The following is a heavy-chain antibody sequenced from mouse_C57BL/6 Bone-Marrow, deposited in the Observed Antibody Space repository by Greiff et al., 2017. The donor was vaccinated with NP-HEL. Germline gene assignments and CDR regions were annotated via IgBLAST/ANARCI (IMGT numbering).Heavy chain of an antibody. CDR2: IYTRDGST. CDR3: ARFSMGYFYAMDY. CDR1: GYTFTSYD. Sequence: VMLVESGPELVKPGASVKLSCKASGYTFTSYDINWVKQRPGQGLEWIGWIYTRDGSTKYNEKFKGKATLTVDTSSSTAYMELHSLTSEDSAVYFCARFSMGYFYAMDYWGQGTSVTVSS. D-gene: IGHD2-10*02. V-gene: IGHV1-85*01. J-gene: IGHJ4*01.